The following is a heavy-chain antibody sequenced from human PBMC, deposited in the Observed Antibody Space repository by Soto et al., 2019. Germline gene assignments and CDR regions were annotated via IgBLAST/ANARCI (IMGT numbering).Heavy chain of an antibody. V-gene: IGHV4-59*08. J-gene: IGHJ4*02. CDR1: GGSISKYY. CDR2: IFSSGST. CDR3: ARQRRDFDY. Sequence: SDTLSHTCTVSGGSISKYYWSWIRQPPGKGLQWIGYIFSSGSTNYNPSLKSRVTISVNTSKNQFSLNLNSVTAADTAVYYCARQRRDFDYWGQGSLVT.